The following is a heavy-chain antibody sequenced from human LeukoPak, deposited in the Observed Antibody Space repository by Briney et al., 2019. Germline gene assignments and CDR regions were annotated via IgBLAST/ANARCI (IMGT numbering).Heavy chain of an antibody. Sequence: SVKVSCKASGGTFSSYAISWVRQAPGQGLEWMGGIIPIFGTANYAQKFQGRVTITADKSTSTAYMELSSLRSEDTAVYYCARIDYYGSGRDWFDPWGQGTLVTVSS. CDR3: ARIDYYGSGRDWFDP. D-gene: IGHD3-10*01. V-gene: IGHV1-69*06. CDR2: IIPIFGTA. J-gene: IGHJ5*02. CDR1: GGTFSSYA.